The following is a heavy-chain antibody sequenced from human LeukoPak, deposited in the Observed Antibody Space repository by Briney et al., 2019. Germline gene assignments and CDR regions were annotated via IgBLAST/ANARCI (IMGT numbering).Heavy chain of an antibody. CDR2: IWYDGSNK. CDR3: ANSIAADDWYFDL. D-gene: IGHD6-13*01. Sequence: GRSLRLSCAASGFTFCSYGMHWVRQAPGKGLEWVAVIWYDGSNKYYADSVKGRFTISRDNSKNTLYLQMNSLRAEDTAVYYCANSIAADDWYFDLWGRGTLVTVSS. J-gene: IGHJ2*01. CDR1: GFTFCSYG. V-gene: IGHV3-33*06.